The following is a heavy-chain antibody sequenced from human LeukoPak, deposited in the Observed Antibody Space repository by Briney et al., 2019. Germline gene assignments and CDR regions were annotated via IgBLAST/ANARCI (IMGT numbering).Heavy chain of an antibody. D-gene: IGHD3-9*01. J-gene: IGHJ4*02. V-gene: IGHV3-23*01. CDR1: AFTFSSYA. CDR2: ISGSGGST. Sequence: GGSLRLSCAASAFTFSSYAMSWVRQAPGKGLEWVSAISGSGGSTYYADSVKGRFTISRDNSKNTLYLQMNSLRAEDTAVYYCAKDPQGLRYFDWSIDYWGLGTLVTVSS. CDR3: AKDPQGLRYFDWSIDY.